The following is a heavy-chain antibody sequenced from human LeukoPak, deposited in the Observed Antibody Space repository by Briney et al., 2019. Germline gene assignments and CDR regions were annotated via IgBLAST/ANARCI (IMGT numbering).Heavy chain of an antibody. Sequence: GASVKISCKASGYTFTTGDINWVRQATGQGLEWMGWMNPNSGYTGYAQKFQGRVTITRDTSISTAYMELSSLRSEDTAVYYCARVAGSIDYWGQGTLVTVSS. CDR3: ARVAGSIDY. V-gene: IGHV1-8*03. J-gene: IGHJ4*02. CDR2: MNPNSGYT. CDR1: GYTFTTGD. D-gene: IGHD6-19*01.